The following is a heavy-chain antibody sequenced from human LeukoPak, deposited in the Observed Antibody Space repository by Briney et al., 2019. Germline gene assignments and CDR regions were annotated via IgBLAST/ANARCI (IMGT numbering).Heavy chain of an antibody. D-gene: IGHD3-10*01. Sequence: SETLSLTCAVSGGSISSGGYSWSWIRQPPGKGLEWIGYIYHSGSIYYNPSLKSRVTISVDRSKNQFSLKLSSVTAADTAVYYCARARITMVRGVTKSSSFGYWGQGTLVTVSS. V-gene: IGHV4-30-2*01. CDR3: ARARITMVRGVTKSSSFGY. CDR1: GGSISSGGYS. J-gene: IGHJ4*02. CDR2: IYHSGSI.